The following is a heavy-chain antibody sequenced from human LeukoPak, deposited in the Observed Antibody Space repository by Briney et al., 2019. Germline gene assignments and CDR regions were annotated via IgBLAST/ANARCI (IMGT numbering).Heavy chain of an antibody. J-gene: IGHJ3*02. CDR3: ARGISMIVVPIDAFDI. D-gene: IGHD3-22*01. CDR1: GFTFSSYS. Sequence: GGSLRLSCAASGFTFSSYSMNWVRQAPGKGLEWVSSISSSSSYIYYADSVKGRFTISRDNAKNSLYLQMNSLRAEDTAVYYCARGISMIVVPIDAFDIWGQGTMVTVSS. V-gene: IGHV3-21*01. CDR2: ISSSSSYI.